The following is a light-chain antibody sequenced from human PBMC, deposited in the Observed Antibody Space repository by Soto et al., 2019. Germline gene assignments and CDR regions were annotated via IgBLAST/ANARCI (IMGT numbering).Light chain of an antibody. V-gene: IGLV7-43*01. CDR1: TGAVTSGYY. Sequence: QAVVTQEPSLTVSPGGKVTLTCASSTGAVTSGYYPNWFQQKLGQAPRALIYGTTNKHSWTPARFSGSLLGGKAALTLSGVQPEDEAEYYCLLYYGGAWVFGGGTKLTVL. CDR3: LLYYGGAWV. J-gene: IGLJ3*02. CDR2: GTT.